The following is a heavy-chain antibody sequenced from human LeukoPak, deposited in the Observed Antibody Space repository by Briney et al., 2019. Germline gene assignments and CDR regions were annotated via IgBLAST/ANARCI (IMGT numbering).Heavy chain of an antibody. CDR1: GYTFTSYG. Sequence: ASVKVSCKASGYTFTSYGISWVRQAPGQGLEWMGWISAYNGNTNYAQKLQGRVTMTTDTSTSTAYMELRSLRSDDTAVYYCARDYREEGYFDWLFSPWGQGTLVTVSS. CDR2: ISAYNGNT. CDR3: ARDYREEGYFDWLFSP. D-gene: IGHD3-9*01. J-gene: IGHJ5*02. V-gene: IGHV1-18*01.